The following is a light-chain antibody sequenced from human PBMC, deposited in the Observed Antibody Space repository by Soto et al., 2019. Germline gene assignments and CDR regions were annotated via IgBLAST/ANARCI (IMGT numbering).Light chain of an antibody. CDR1: QSVSSN. Sequence: EIVMTQSPDTLSVSPGERVTLSCTTSQSVSSNLAWYQQKPGQAPRLLIYAASTRATGIPARFSGSGSGTEFTLDISSLQSGDFSVYYCQQYKDWPLTFGGWTKVEIK. CDR3: QQYKDWPLT. V-gene: IGKV3-15*01. J-gene: IGKJ4*01. CDR2: AAS.